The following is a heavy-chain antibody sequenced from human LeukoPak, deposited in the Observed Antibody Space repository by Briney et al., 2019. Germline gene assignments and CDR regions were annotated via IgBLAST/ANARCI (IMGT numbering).Heavy chain of an antibody. CDR3: ARRLTSGGDAFDI. CDR1: GFAFSRYW. D-gene: IGHD3-16*01. J-gene: IGHJ3*02. CDR2: IYTDGTTK. V-gene: IGHV3-74*01. Sequence: GGSLRLSCAASGFAFSRYWMHWIRQAPGKGLVWVSAIYTDGTTKRYADSVKGRFTISRDNAKNTLSLQMNSLSVEDTAVYYCARRLTSGGDAFDIWGQGTMVTVSS.